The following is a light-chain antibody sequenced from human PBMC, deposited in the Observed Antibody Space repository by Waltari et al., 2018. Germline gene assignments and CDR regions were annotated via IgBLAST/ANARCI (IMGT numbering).Light chain of an antibody. CDR3: QQYDTFPFT. CDR2: DAS. V-gene: IGKV1-33*01. Sequence: DIQMTQSPSSLSASVGDRVTITCQASEDISNYLNWYQKKPGKAPKLLIYDASNLETGVPSRFSGSGSGTDFTFTISCLQPEDIATYYCQQYDTFPFTFGPGTKVDIK. J-gene: IGKJ3*01. CDR1: EDISNY.